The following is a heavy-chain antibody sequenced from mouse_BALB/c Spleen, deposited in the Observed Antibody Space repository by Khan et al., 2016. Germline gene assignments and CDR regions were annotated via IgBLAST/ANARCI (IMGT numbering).Heavy chain of an antibody. J-gene: IGHJ2*01. Sequence: VQLKESGAELVKPGASVKLSCTASGFNIKDTYMHWVKQRPEQGPEWIGRIDPANGHPKYDPKFQGKATLPSATSSHTDYLQLSSPTSAATAVYYCAGSSYDYWGQGTTLTVAS. V-gene: IGHV14-3*02. D-gene: IGHD1-1*01. CDR2: IDPANGHP. CDR3: AGSSYDY. CDR1: GFNIKDTY.